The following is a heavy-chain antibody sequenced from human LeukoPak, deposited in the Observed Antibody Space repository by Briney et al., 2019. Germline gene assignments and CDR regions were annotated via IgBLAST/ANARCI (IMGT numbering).Heavy chain of an antibody. D-gene: IGHD1-14*01. Sequence: PGGSLRLSCAASGFTFSSYGMSWVRQAPGKGLEGGAFIRYDGNNKLYADSMKGRFTISRDNSKNPLYLHINSLRAEDTAVYYCVKDNPLDYWGQGTLVIVSS. CDR3: VKDNPLDY. CDR1: GFTFSSYG. V-gene: IGHV3-30*02. CDR2: IRYDGNNK. J-gene: IGHJ4*02.